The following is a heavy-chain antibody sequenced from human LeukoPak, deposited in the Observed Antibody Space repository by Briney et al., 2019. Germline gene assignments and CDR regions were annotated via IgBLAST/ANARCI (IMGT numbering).Heavy chain of an antibody. CDR3: ASRTVGDYPYFDH. Sequence: GGSLRLSCAASGFTVSGKYMSWVRQAPGKGLEWVSVIYSGGRTYYADSVKGGFTISRDNSKNTLYLQMNSLRVADTAVYYCASRTVGDYPYFDHWGQGTLVIVSS. D-gene: IGHD4-17*01. J-gene: IGHJ4*02. CDR1: GFTVSGKY. V-gene: IGHV3-66*01. CDR2: IYSGGRT.